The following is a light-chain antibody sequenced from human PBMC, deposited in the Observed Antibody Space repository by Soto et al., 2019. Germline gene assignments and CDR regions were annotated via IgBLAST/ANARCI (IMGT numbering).Light chain of an antibody. J-gene: IGLJ1*01. CDR2: EGN. CDR1: IXDVGSSNL. V-gene: IGLV2-23*01. Sequence: QSVLAQPASVSGSPGQSITISCAGSIXDVGSSNLVSWYQQHPGKVPKLIIYEGNRRPSGVSSRFSGSNSGKTASLTISGLQAEDEADYYCCSYVGARRYVFVIGTKVTGL. CDR3: CSYVGARRYV.